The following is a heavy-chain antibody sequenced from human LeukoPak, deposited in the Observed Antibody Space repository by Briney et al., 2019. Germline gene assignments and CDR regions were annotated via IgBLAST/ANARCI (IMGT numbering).Heavy chain of an antibody. J-gene: IGHJ4*02. CDR3: ARDSPERYSYGPPVDY. CDR1: GVTFSSYS. Sequence: GGSLRLSCAASGVTFSSYSMNWVRQAPGKGLEWVSSISSSSSYIYYADSVKGRFTISRDNAKNSLYLQMNSLRAEDTAVYYCARDSPERYSYGPPVDYWGPGTLVTVSS. V-gene: IGHV3-21*01. D-gene: IGHD5-18*01. CDR2: ISSSSSYI.